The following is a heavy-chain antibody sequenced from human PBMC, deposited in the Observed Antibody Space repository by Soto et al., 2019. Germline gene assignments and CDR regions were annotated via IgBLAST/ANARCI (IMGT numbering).Heavy chain of an antibody. CDR1: GYTFTSYA. Sequence: QVQLVQSGAEEKKPGASVKVSCKASGYTFTSYAMHWVRQAPGQRLEWMGWINAGNGNTKYSQKFQGRVTIHRDTSASTAYMELSSLRSEDTAVYYCARSIVVVTALDYWGQGTLGTVSS. CDR3: ARSIVVVTALDY. V-gene: IGHV1-3*05. CDR2: INAGNGNT. D-gene: IGHD2-21*02. J-gene: IGHJ4*02.